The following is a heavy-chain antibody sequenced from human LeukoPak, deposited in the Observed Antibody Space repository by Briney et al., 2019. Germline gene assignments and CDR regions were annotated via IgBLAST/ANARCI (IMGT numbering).Heavy chain of an antibody. CDR1: GFTFSSYG. CDR2: IWYDGSNK. D-gene: IGHD4-11*01. V-gene: IGHV3-33*01. CDR3: ARDQGSSTTTYYFDY. J-gene: IGHJ4*02. Sequence: GRSLRLSCAASGFTFSSYGMHWVRQAPGKGLEWVAVIWYDGSNKYYADSVKGRFTISRDNSKNTLYLQMNSLRAEDTAVYYCARDQGSSTTTYYFDYWGQGTLVTVSS.